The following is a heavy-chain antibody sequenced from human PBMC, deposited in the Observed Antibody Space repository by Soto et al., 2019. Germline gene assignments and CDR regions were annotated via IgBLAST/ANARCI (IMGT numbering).Heavy chain of an antibody. Sequence: PSETLSLTCTVAGGSISSDYWSWIRQPAGKGLEWIGRIYTSGSTNYNPSLKSRVTMSVDTSKNQLSLKLSSVTTADTAVYYCARAGTAAGRMDVWGQGTTVTVSS. CDR1: GGSISSDY. J-gene: IGHJ6*02. CDR3: ARAGTAAGRMDV. D-gene: IGHD6-13*01. V-gene: IGHV4-4*07. CDR2: IYTSGST.